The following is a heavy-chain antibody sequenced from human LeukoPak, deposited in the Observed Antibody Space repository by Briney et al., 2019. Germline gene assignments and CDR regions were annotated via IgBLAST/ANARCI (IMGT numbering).Heavy chain of an antibody. CDR1: GYTFTGYD. CDR3: VTCTLFGVAGSNWFDP. J-gene: IGHJ5*02. V-gene: IGHV1-2*02. CDR2: INPNSGGT. Sequence: ASVKVSCKASGYTFTGYDIHWVRQAPGQGLEWMGWINPNSGGTNYAQKFQGRVTITRDTSISTAYMELSRLRSDDTAVYYCVTCTLFGVAGSNWFDPWGQGTLVTVSS. D-gene: IGHD3-3*01.